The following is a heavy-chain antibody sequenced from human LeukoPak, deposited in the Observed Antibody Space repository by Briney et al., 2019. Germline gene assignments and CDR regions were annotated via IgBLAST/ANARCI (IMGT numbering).Heavy chain of an antibody. CDR1: GGSISSSSYY. V-gene: IGHV4-39*07. J-gene: IGHJ5*02. D-gene: IGHD4-17*01. Sequence: PSETLSLTCTVSGGSISSSSYYWGWIRQPPGRGLEWIGSIYYSGSTSYNASLRSRVTMSVDTSKNQFSLKLSSVTAADTAVYYCARGHTLDYGEGGVFDPWGQGTLVTVSS. CDR3: ARGHTLDYGEGGVFDP. CDR2: IYYSGST.